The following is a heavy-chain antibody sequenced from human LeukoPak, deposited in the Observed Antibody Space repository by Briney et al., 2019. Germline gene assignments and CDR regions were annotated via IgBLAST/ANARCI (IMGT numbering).Heavy chain of an antibody. CDR2: MNPNSGNT. D-gene: IGHD3-10*01. Sequence: ASVKVSCKASGYTFTSSDINWVRQATGQGLEWMGWMNPNSGNTGYAQKFQGRVTMTRKTSISTAYMELSSLRSEDTAVYYCASGVHVDGSGSYYLDYWGQGTLVTVPS. CDR1: GYTFTSSD. J-gene: IGHJ4*02. V-gene: IGHV1-8*01. CDR3: ASGVHVDGSGSYYLDY.